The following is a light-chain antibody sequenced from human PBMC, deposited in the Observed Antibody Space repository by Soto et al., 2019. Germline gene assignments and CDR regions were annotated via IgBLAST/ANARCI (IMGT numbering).Light chain of an antibody. CDR3: QQVESYPST. CDR2: AAS. Sequence: IHLTQTPSSLSASVGDRVPITCRASQGISSFLAWYQQKPGKAPKLLIYAASSLQSGVPSRFSGSGFGTDFTLTITSLQPEDFATYYCQQVESYPSTFGGGTKVDIK. CDR1: QGISSF. V-gene: IGKV1-9*01. J-gene: IGKJ4*01.